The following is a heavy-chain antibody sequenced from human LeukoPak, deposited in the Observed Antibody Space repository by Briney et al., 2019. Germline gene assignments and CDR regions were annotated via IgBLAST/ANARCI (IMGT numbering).Heavy chain of an antibody. CDR3: ARLKRGSRMVRGAHTNWYFDL. V-gene: IGHV4-31*03. Sequence: SETLSLTCTVSGGSISSGGYYWSWIRQPPGKGLEWIGYIYYSGSTYYNPSLKSRVTISVDTSKNQFSLKLSSVTAADTAVYYCARLKRGSRMVRGAHTNWYFDLWGRGTLVTVSS. J-gene: IGHJ2*01. D-gene: IGHD3-10*01. CDR1: GGSISSGGYY. CDR2: IYYSGST.